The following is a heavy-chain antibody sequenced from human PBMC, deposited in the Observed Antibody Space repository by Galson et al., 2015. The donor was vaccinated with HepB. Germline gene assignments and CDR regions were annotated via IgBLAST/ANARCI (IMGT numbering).Heavy chain of an antibody. V-gene: IGHV1-58*01. CDR2: IVVGSGNT. CDR3: ATSSTSRTRRGVPNDAFDI. Sequence: SVKVSCKASGFTFTSSAVQWVRQARGQRLEWIGWIVVGSGNTNYAQKFQERVTITRDTSTDTAYMELSSLRSEGTAVYYCATSSTSRTRRGVPNDAFDIWGQGTMVTVSS. D-gene: IGHD1-14*01. CDR1: GFTFTSSA. J-gene: IGHJ3*02.